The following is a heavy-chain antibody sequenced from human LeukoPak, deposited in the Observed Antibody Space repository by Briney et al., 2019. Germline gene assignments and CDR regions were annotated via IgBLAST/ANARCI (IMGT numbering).Heavy chain of an antibody. V-gene: IGHV3-23*01. D-gene: IGHD2-15*01. CDR3: AKDRYVPSRGWSVIPHHLPGAFDI. J-gene: IGHJ3*02. CDR1: GFTFSSYS. CDR2: ISGRGRGGST. Sequence: PGGPLRLSCAASGFTFSSYSMMWVRQAPGKGLEWVSAISGRGRGGSTNYADSVKGRFTISRDNSKNTLYLQMNSLRAEDTAVYYCAKDRYVPSRGWSVIPHHLPGAFDIWGQGTMVTVSS.